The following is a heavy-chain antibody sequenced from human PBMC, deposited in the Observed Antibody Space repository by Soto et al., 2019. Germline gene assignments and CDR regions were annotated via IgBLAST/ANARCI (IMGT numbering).Heavy chain of an antibody. CDR1: GFTSSDYY. Sequence: PVGSLRLSCAASGFTSSDYYLICIRQAPGKGLEWGSYISISVTTIYDADPVKGRFTSCRDNAKISLYLQMNSLRAEDTAVYYCAGGEMAPIPLDYWGQRPLVTVSS. V-gene: IGHV3-11*01. CDR3: AGGEMAPIPLDY. J-gene: IGHJ4*02. D-gene: IGHD5-12*01. CDR2: ISISVTTI.